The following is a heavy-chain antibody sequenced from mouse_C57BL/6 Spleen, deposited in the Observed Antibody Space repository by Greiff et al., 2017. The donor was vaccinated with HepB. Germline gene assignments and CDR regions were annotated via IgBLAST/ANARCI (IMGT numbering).Heavy chain of an antibody. CDR1: GYTFTDYE. D-gene: IGHD1-1*01. J-gene: IGHJ4*01. Sequence: VQLQQSGAELVRPRASVTLSCKASGYTFTDYEMHWVKQTPVHGLEWIGAIDPETGGTAYNQKFKGKAILTADKSSSTAYMELRSLTSEDSAVYYCTRGGYGSSLYYAMDYWGQGTSVTVSS. V-gene: IGHV1-15*01. CDR2: IDPETGGT. CDR3: TRGGYGSSLYYAMDY.